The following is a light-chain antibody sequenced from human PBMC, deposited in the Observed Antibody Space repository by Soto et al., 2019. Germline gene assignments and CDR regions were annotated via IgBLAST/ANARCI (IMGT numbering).Light chain of an antibody. Sequence: DIQLTQSPSPLSASVGDRVTITCRSSHDISTHLAWYQQKPGKAPKLMIYEASTLQSGVPSRFSGSGSGTECTLTISGLLPEDFATYHCQQLNTLPFTFGQGTRLEIK. CDR2: EAS. CDR1: HDISTH. CDR3: QQLNTLPFT. J-gene: IGKJ5*01. V-gene: IGKV1-9*01.